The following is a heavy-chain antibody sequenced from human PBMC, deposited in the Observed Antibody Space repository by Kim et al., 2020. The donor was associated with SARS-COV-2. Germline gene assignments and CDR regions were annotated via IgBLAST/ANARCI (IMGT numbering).Heavy chain of an antibody. J-gene: IGHJ3*01. Sequence: GGSLRLSCVASGFTFSNYGMHWVRQAPGKGLEWVAVISYDGSSKYYVDSVKGRFTISRDSSKNTLYLQMNSLRAEDTAVYFCAKVIPTYFRHSTGSFGPFDVWGQGTVVTVSS. CDR2: ISYDGSSK. CDR3: AKVIPTYFRHSTGSFGPFDV. CDR1: GFTFSNYG. D-gene: IGHD3-22*01. V-gene: IGHV3-30*18.